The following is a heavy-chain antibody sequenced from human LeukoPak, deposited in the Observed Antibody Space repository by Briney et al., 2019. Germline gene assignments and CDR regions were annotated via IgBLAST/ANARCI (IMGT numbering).Heavy chain of an antibody. J-gene: IGHJ4*02. D-gene: IGHD6-6*01. V-gene: IGHV4-38-2*02. CDR2: IYHSGST. Sequence: SETLSLTCTVSGYSISSGYYWGWIRQPPGKGLEWIGSIYHSGSTYYNPSLTSRVTISVDTSKNPFSLKLSSVTAADTAVYYCERAVEYSSSSVEYCDYWGQGTLVTVSS. CDR1: GYSISSGYY. CDR3: ERAVEYSSSSVEYCDY.